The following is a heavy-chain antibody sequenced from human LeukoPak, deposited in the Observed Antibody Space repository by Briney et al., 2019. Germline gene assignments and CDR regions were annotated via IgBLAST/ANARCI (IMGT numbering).Heavy chain of an antibody. J-gene: IGHJ6*03. D-gene: IGHD3-10*01. CDR2: ISYDGNNK. CDR1: GFTSSRNV. V-gene: IGHV3-30*01. Sequence: GGSLRLSCAASGFTSSRNVMHWVRQAPGKGLEWVALISYDGNNKFYADSVKGRFTISRDNSRNTLYLQMNSLRGEDAAVYSCARGGIPTGPYYYFYYMDVWGKGTAVAVSS. CDR3: ARGGIPTGPYYYFYYMDV.